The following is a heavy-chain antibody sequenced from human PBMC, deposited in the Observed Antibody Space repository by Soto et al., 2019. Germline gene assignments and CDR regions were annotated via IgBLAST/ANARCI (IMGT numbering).Heavy chain of an antibody. V-gene: IGHV4-39*01. Sequence: QLQLQESGPGLVKPSETLSLTCTVSGGSISSSVYYWAWIRQPLGKGLEWIGSIYSSGSTYYNPSLRSRVTISVDTSKNQFSLKLSSVTAADTAVYYCATPVSSGYQGLEVWGQGTMVTVSS. CDR2: IYSSGST. CDR3: ATPVSSGYQGLEV. D-gene: IGHD3-22*01. J-gene: IGHJ3*01. CDR1: GGSISSSVYY.